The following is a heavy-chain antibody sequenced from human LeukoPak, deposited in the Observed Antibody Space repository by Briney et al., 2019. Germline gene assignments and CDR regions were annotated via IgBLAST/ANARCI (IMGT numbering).Heavy chain of an antibody. CDR2: ISNSGNT. J-gene: IGHJ5*02. Sequence: PSETMSLTCTVSGGSIGSYSWRWMRQPPGKGLEWIAYISNSGNTNFSPSLKSRVTISVDASKNQFSLNLSSVTAADTAVYYCARGMGVSFGEISWGQGILVTVSS. D-gene: IGHD3-10*01. V-gene: IGHV4-59*01. CDR1: GGSIGSYS. CDR3: ARGMGVSFGEIS.